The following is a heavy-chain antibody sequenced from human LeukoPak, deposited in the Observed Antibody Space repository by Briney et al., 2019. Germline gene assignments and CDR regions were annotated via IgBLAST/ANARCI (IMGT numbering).Heavy chain of an antibody. V-gene: IGHV3-74*01. Sequence: QPGGSLRLSCAASGFTLSTHWMHWVRPAPGKGRVWGSRINCDATTTRYADSVKGRFTISRVNATSTLYLEMDSLRAEDTAIYYCARRWYTGTYYYFDLWGQGTLVTVSS. J-gene: IGHJ4*02. D-gene: IGHD1-26*01. CDR1: GFTLSTHW. CDR3: ARRWYTGTYYYFDL. CDR2: INCDATTT.